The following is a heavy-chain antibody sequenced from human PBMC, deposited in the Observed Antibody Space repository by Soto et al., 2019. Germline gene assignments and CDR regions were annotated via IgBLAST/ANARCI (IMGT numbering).Heavy chain of an antibody. CDR1: GFTFSSYA. Sequence: GGSLRLSCAASGFTFSSYAMHWVRQAPGKGLEWVAVISYDGSNKYYADSVKGRFTISRDNSKNTLYLQMNSPRAEDTAVYYCARDGINDYGDAPGMDVWGQGTTVTVSS. V-gene: IGHV3-30-3*01. CDR3: ARDGINDYGDAPGMDV. D-gene: IGHD4-17*01. CDR2: ISYDGSNK. J-gene: IGHJ6*02.